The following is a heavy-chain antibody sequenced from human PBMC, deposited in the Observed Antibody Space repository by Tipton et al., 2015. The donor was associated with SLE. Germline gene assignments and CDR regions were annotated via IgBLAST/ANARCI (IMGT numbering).Heavy chain of an antibody. V-gene: IGHV3-66*01. D-gene: IGHD2-2*01. J-gene: IGHJ6*03. CDR1: GFTVRSNS. CDR2: VHSGGTT. CDR3: AREYCSSTSCYGYYYMDV. Sequence: SLRLSCAASGFTVRSNSMTWVRQAPGKGLEWVSMVHSGGTTFYADSVKGRFTISRDNSKNTLFLQMNSLRGEDTAVYYCAREYCSSTSCYGYYYMDVWGKGTTVTVSS.